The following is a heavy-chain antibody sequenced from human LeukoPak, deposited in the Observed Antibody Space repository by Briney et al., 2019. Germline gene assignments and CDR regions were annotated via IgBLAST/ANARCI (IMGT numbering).Heavy chain of an antibody. CDR2: MYNSGSA. V-gene: IGHV4-59*12. Sequence: SETLSLTCSVSGGSISSYYWSWIRQPPGKGLEWIGYMYNSGSANYNPSLKSRVTISVDTSKNQFSLKLSSVTAADTAVYYCARARSGKWGFDYWGQGTLVTVSS. CDR1: GGSISSYY. J-gene: IGHJ4*02. D-gene: IGHD1-26*01. CDR3: ARARSGKWGFDY.